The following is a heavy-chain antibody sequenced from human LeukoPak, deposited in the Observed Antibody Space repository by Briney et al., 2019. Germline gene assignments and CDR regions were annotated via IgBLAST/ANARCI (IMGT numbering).Heavy chain of an antibody. Sequence: GGSLRLSCAASGFTFNSYSMYWVRQAPGKGLEWVSYISSSSTTIKYADSVKGRFTISRDNAKNSLYLQMNSLRAEDTAVYYCASTGIVVVPTDAFDIWGQGTMVTVSS. V-gene: IGHV3-48*01. CDR2: ISSSSTTI. D-gene: IGHD3-22*01. J-gene: IGHJ3*02. CDR1: GFTFNSYS. CDR3: ASTGIVVVPTDAFDI.